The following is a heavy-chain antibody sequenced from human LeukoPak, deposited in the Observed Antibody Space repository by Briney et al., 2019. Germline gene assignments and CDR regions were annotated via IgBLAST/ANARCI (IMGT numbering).Heavy chain of an antibody. D-gene: IGHD3-10*01. J-gene: IGHJ5*02. CDR1: GGSISSYY. V-gene: IGHV4-4*09. Sequence: PSETLSLTCTVSGGSISSYYWSWIRQPPGKGLEWIGYIYTSGSTNYNPSLKSRVTISVDTSKNQFSLKLSSVTAADTAVYYCARAPRRGYYGSGSYYWFDPWGQGTLVTVSS. CDR3: ARAPRRGYYGSGSYYWFDP. CDR2: IYTSGST.